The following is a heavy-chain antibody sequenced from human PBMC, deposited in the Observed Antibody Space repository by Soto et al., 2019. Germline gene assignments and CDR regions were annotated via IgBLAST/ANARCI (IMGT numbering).Heavy chain of an antibody. V-gene: IGHV3-21*01. Sequence: GGSLRLSCAASGFTFSSYSMNWVRQAPGKGLEWVSSISSSSSYIYYADSVKGRFTISRDNAKNSLYLQMNSLRAEDTAVYYCASSQQQLVLPWFDPWGQGTLVTVSS. CDR3: ASSQQQLVLPWFDP. J-gene: IGHJ5*02. D-gene: IGHD6-13*01. CDR1: GFTFSSYS. CDR2: ISSSSSYI.